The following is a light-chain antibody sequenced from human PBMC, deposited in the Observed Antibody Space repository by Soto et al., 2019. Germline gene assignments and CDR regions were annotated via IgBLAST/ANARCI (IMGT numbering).Light chain of an antibody. Sequence: EVVLTQSPSTLSLSPGERATLSCRASQSVTIKLAWYQQKPGQAPRLLIYDASTRATGVPARFSGSGSGTDFTLTISSLEPEDFAVYYCQQRSNWRTFGQGTKVDIK. CDR3: QQRSNWRT. CDR1: QSVTIK. CDR2: DAS. V-gene: IGKV3-11*01. J-gene: IGKJ1*01.